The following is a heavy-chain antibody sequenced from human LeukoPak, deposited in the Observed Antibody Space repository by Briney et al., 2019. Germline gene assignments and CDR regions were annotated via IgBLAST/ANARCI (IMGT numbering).Heavy chain of an antibody. CDR3: ARGRGYCSSTSCYNNWFDP. CDR1: GYTFTGYY. CDR2: INPNSGGT. Sequence: ASVKVSCKASGYTFTGYYMHWVRQAPGQGLEWMGWINPNSGGTNYAQKFQGRVTMTRDTSISTAYMELSRLRSDDTAVYYCARGRGYCSSTSCYNNWFDPWGQGTLVTVSS. J-gene: IGHJ5*02. D-gene: IGHD2-2*02. V-gene: IGHV1-2*02.